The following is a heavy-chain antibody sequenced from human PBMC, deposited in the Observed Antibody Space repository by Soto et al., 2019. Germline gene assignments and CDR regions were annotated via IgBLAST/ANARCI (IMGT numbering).Heavy chain of an antibody. V-gene: IGHV4-4*02. D-gene: IGHD3-22*01. CDR3: ARKWLQWGGGFDY. CDR1: GGSISSSNW. Sequence: QVQLQESGPGLVKPSGTLSLTCAVSGGSISSSNWWSWVRQPPGKGLEWIGEIYHSGSTNYNPSPKRRVPISVEKAKDQFSLKVGSVAAGGRGVYYCARKWLQWGGGFDYWGQGTLVTVSS. J-gene: IGHJ4*02. CDR2: IYHSGST.